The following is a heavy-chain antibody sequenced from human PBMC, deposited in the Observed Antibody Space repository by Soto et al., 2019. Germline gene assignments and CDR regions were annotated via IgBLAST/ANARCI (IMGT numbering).Heavy chain of an antibody. J-gene: IGHJ6*02. CDR1: GFTFSSYG. CDR2: ISYDGSNK. V-gene: IGHV3-30*18. CDR3: AKDILRRYCYYGMDV. Sequence: GGSLRLSCTASGFTFSSYGMHWVRQAPGKGLEWVAVISYDGSNKYYADSVEGRFTISRDNSKNTLYLQMNSLRAEDTAVYYCAKDILRRYCYYGMDVWGQGTTVTVSS. D-gene: IGHD3-3*02.